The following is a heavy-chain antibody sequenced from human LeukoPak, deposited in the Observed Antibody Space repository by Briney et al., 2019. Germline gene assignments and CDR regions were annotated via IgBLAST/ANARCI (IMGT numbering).Heavy chain of an antibody. D-gene: IGHD3-3*01. J-gene: IGHJ4*02. CDR2: IIPIFGTA. Sequence: SVKVSCKASGGTFSSYAISWVRQAPGQGLEWMGGIIPIFGTANYAQKFQGRATITADEYTNTAYMELSSLRSEDTAVYYCARAHRPLYDFWSGYYFDYWGQGTLVTVSS. CDR3: ARAHRPLYDFWSGYYFDY. CDR1: GGTFSSYA. V-gene: IGHV1-69*13.